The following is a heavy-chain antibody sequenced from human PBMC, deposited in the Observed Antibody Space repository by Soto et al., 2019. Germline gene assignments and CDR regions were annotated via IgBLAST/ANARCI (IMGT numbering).Heavy chain of an antibody. D-gene: IGHD3-16*01. CDR3: AKDSLGGGLHLGPQNYYGLDV. CDR1: GFTFSSYA. Sequence: LRLSCAASGFTFSSYAMSWVRQAPGKGLEWVSGFSGSGGSTYYADSVKGRFTISRDNSKNTLYLQMNSLRAEDTAVYYCAKDSLGGGLHLGPQNYYGLDVWGLGTTVTVSS. J-gene: IGHJ6*02. V-gene: IGHV3-23*01. CDR2: FSGSGGST.